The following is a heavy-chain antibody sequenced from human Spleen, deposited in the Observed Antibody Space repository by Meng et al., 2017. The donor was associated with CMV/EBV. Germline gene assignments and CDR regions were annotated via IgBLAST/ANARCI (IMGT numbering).Heavy chain of an antibody. D-gene: IGHD2-21*02. V-gene: IGHV4-61*01. J-gene: IGHJ6*02. Sequence: SETLSLTCIVSGASISSGNFYWSWIRQLPGKGMEWVGYIYHTGSTKYNPSLKSRVTISVDTSKNQFSLKLSSVTAADTAVYYCAREMVTASYSYGMDVWGQGTTVTVSS. CDR3: AREMVTASYSYGMDV. CDR1: GASISSGNFY. CDR2: IYHTGST.